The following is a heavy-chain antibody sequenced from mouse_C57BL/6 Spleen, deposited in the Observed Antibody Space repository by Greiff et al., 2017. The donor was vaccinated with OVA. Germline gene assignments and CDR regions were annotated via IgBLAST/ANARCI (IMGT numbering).Heavy chain of an antibody. CDR1: GYTFTSYG. CDR3: ARRDYDGDFDY. V-gene: IGHV1-81*01. CDR2: IYPRSGNT. J-gene: IGHJ2*01. Sequence: QVHVKQSGAELARPGASVKLSCKASGYTFTSYGISWVKQRTGQGLEWIGEIYPRSGNTYYNEKFKGKATLTADKSSSTAYMELRSLTSEDSAVYFCARRDYDGDFDYWGQGTTLTVSS. D-gene: IGHD2-4*01.